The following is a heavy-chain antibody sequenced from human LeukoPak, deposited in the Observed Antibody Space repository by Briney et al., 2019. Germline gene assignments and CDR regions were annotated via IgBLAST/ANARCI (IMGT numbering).Heavy chain of an antibody. CDR3: ARLRRPTGTMIPLYSDY. CDR2: IYPGDSDT. V-gene: IGHV5-51*01. Sequence: PGESLKISCKGSGYSFTSYWTAWVRQMPGKGLEWIGIIYPGDSDTRYSPSFQGQVTISADQSISTAYLQWSSLKASDTAMYYCARLRRPTGTMIPLYSDYWGQGTLVTVSS. D-gene: IGHD1-1*01. CDR1: GYSFTSYW. J-gene: IGHJ4*02.